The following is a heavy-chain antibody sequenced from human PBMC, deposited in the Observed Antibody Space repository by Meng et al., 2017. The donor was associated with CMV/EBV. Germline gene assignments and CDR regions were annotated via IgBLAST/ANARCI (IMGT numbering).Heavy chain of an antibody. CDR1: GFTFSSYG. D-gene: IGHD2-2*02. CDR2: IRYDGDNR. Sequence: GGSLRLSCVASGFTFSSYGMHWVRQAPGKGLEWVACIRYDGDNRYYADSVKGRFTISRDNSKSTLYLQMNSLRAEGTAVYYCAKDGSLGRKIVVQAVTPVCPDSWGQGTLVTVSS. V-gene: IGHV3-30*02. J-gene: IGHJ4*02. CDR3: AKDGSLGRKIVVQAVTPVCPDS.